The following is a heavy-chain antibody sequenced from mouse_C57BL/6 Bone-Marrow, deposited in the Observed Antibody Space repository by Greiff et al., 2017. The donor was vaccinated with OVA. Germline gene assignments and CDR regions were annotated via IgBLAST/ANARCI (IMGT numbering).Heavy chain of an antibody. CDR1: GFTFSDYY. CDR2: ISNGGGST. V-gene: IGHV5-12*01. CDR3: ARQTYYGSSYGFDY. Sequence: EVKVVESGGGLVQPGGSLKLSCAASGFTFSDYYMYWVRQTPEKRLEWVAYISNGGGSTYYPDTVKGRFTITRDNAKNTLYLQMSRLKSEDTAVYYCARQTYYGSSYGFDYWGQGTTLTVSS. D-gene: IGHD1-1*01. J-gene: IGHJ2*01.